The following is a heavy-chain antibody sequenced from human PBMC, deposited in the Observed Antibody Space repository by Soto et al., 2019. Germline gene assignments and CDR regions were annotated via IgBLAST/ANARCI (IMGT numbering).Heavy chain of an antibody. J-gene: IGHJ3*01. CDR3: VREYCSGGICSDAFGV. CDR2: INENSGTI. CDR1: GFLFKNYE. V-gene: IGHV3-48*03. D-gene: IGHD2-15*01. Sequence: EVQLVESGGGLVQPGGSLTLSCAASGFLFKNYEVDWVRQAPGKGPEWISYINENSGTIYYADSVRGLFTISRENAENLLYLQMNSRRAEDTAVSFCVREYCSGGICSDAFGVWGQGTLVTVSS.